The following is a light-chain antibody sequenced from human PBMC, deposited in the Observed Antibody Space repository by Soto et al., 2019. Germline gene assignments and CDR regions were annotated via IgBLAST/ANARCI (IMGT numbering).Light chain of an antibody. CDR1: QSVSSY. CDR3: QQRSDGFT. CDR2: DAS. J-gene: IGKJ3*01. V-gene: IGKV3-11*01. Sequence: EIVLTQSPATLSLSPGERATLSCRASQSVSSYLAWYQQRPGQAPRLLIYDASNRATGIPARFSGSGSGTDFTPTISSLEPEDCAVYYCQQRSDGFTFGPGTKVDI.